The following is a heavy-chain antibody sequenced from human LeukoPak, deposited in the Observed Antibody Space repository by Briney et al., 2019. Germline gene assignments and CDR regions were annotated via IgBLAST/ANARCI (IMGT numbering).Heavy chain of an antibody. V-gene: IGHV4-30-4*01. Sequence: PSETLSLTCTVSGGSISSGDYYWSWIRQPPGKGLEWIGYIYYSGSTYYNPSPKSRVTISVDTSKNQFSLKLSSVTAADTAVYYCARAPILQLTPDYWGQGTLVTVSS. CDR1: GGSISSGDYY. CDR3: ARAPILQLTPDY. CDR2: IYYSGST. D-gene: IGHD6-13*01. J-gene: IGHJ4*02.